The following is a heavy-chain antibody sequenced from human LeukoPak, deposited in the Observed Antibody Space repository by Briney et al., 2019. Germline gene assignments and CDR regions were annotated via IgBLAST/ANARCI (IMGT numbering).Heavy chain of an antibody. Sequence: GGSLRLSCAASGFTFSSYAMSWVRQAPGKGMEWVSAISGSGGSTYYADSVKGRFTISRDNSKNTLYLQMNSLRAEDTAVYYCANSHYYGSGSYYMSYYFDYWGQGTLVTVSS. V-gene: IGHV3-23*01. J-gene: IGHJ4*02. CDR1: GFTFSSYA. D-gene: IGHD3-10*01. CDR2: ISGSGGST. CDR3: ANSHYYGSGSYYMSYYFDY.